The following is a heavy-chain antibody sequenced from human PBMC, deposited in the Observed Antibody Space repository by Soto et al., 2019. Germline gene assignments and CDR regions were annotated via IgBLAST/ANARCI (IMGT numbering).Heavy chain of an antibody. CDR1: GGSFSGYY. CDR3: ARGGHCSSTSCYRNWFDP. J-gene: IGHJ5*02. V-gene: IGHV4-34*01. CDR2: INHSGST. Sequence: PSETLSLTCAVYGGSFSGYYWSWIRQPPGKGLERIGEINHSGSTNYNPSLKSRVTISVDTSKNQFSLKLSSVTAADTAVYYCARGGHCSSTSCYRNWFDPWGQGTLVTVSS. D-gene: IGHD2-2*01.